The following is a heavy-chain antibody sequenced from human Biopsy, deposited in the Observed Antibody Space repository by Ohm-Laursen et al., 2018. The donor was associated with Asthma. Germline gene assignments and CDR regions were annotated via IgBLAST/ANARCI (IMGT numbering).Heavy chain of an antibody. D-gene: IGHD3-10*01. Sequence: GPSGNVSCKTAGHTVNSAGITWVRQAPGQGLEWMGWISVYNGNTKVAQKLQDRVTMITDTSTSTAYMELRSLRSDDTAVYFCARAVDYSHYYGIDVWGQGTTVTVS. CDR2: ISVYNGNT. V-gene: IGHV1-18*01. J-gene: IGHJ6*02. CDR3: ARAVDYSHYYGIDV. CDR1: GHTVNSAG.